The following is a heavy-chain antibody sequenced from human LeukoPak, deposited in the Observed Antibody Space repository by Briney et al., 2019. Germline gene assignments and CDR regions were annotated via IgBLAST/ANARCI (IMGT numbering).Heavy chain of an antibody. CDR1: GFTFSSYG. CDR3: ARASTLLWFGDHRGDAFDI. D-gene: IGHD3-10*01. CDR2: ILLDGSNK. Sequence: GGSLRLSCAASGFTFSSYGMHWVRQAPGKGLEWVAFILLDGSNKYYADSVKGRFTISRDNSKNTMYLQMNSLRAEDTAVYYCARASTLLWFGDHRGDAFDIWGQGTMVTVSS. J-gene: IGHJ3*02. V-gene: IGHV3-30*02.